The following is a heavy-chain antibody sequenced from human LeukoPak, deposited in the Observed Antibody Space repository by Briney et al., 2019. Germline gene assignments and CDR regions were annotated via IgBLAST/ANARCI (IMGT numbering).Heavy chain of an antibody. J-gene: IGHJ3*02. CDR2: VYYTGST. CDR3: ARGGPSWRYGFDT. V-gene: IGHV4-61*01. Sequence: PSETLSLTCTVSGGSVSRVSLYWAWIRQSPGKGLEWIGYVYYTGSTNYSPSLKSRVSISIDTSKNQFSLKLNSVTAADTAVYYCARGGPSWRYGFDTWGQGTMVTVSS. CDR1: GGSVSRVSLY.